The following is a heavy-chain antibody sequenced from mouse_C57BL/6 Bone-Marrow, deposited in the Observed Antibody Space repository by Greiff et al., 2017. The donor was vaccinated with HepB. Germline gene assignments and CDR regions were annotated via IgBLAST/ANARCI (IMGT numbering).Heavy chain of an antibody. D-gene: IGHD2-5*01. V-gene: IGHV5-4*01. J-gene: IGHJ1*03. CDR3: ARYTIVTTHWYFDV. Sequence: EVQLVESGGGLVKPGGSLKLSCAASGFTFSSYAMSWVRQTPEKRLEWVATISDGGSYTYYPDNVKGRFTISRDNAKNNLYLQVSHLKSEDTAMYYCARYTIVTTHWYFDVWGTGTTVTVSS. CDR2: ISDGGSYT. CDR1: GFTFSSYA.